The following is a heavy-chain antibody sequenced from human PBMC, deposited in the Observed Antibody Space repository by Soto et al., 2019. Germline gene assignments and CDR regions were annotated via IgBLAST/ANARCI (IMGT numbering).Heavy chain of an antibody. CDR3: ARENYRDHYGSGSYSYYYGMDV. Sequence: ASVKVSCKASGYTFINYYMHWVRQAPGQGLEWMGIIDPGGRYTKYAQKFQGRVTITADKSTSTAYMELSSLRSEDTAVYYCARENYRDHYGSGSYSYYYGMDVWGQGTTVTVSS. J-gene: IGHJ6*02. CDR1: GYTFINYY. D-gene: IGHD3-10*01. V-gene: IGHV1-46*01. CDR2: IDPGGRYT.